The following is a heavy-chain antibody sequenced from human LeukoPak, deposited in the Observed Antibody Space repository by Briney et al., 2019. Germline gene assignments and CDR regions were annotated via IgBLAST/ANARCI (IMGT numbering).Heavy chain of an antibody. V-gene: IGHV4-59*01. D-gene: IGHD3-22*01. J-gene: IGHJ4*02. CDR2: IYYSGSI. CDR3: ARVKSYYYDSSGYALPYYYFDY. Sequence: SETLSLTCTVSGGSISGYSWSWIRQPPGKGLEWIGYIYYSGSINYNPSLKSRVTISVDPSKNQFSLKLSSVTAADTAVYYCARVKSYYYDSSGYALPYYYFDYWGQGTLVTVSS. CDR1: GGSISGYS.